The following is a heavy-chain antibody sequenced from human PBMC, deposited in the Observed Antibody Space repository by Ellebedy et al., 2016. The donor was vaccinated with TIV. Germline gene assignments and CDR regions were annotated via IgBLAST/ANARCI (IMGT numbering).Heavy chain of an antibody. CDR2: ISYSGST. CDR1: GGSISRDY. Sequence: SETLSLTXTVSGGSISRDYWSWIRQPPGKGLEWIGYISYSGSTNYNPSLKSRVFISVDTSKNQFSLKLSSVTAADTAVYYCATDWGRAAVLWGQGTLVTVSS. D-gene: IGHD3-16*01. J-gene: IGHJ4*02. V-gene: IGHV4-59*01. CDR3: ATDWGRAAVL.